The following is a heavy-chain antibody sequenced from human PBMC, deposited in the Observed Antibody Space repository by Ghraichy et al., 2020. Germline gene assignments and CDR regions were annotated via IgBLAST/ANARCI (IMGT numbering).Heavy chain of an antibody. Sequence: GGSLRLSCVASGFTFANSVMTWVRQPPEKGLEWVSSISGSGNNPSYADSVKGRFTISRDNSKNTLYLQMTTLRAEDAAVYYCAKPDPRLGITGWAYNMDVWGQGTTVTVSS. CDR2: ISGSGNNP. J-gene: IGHJ6*02. CDR1: GFTFANSV. D-gene: IGHD3-9*01. V-gene: IGHV3-23*01. CDR3: AKPDPRLGITGWAYNMDV.